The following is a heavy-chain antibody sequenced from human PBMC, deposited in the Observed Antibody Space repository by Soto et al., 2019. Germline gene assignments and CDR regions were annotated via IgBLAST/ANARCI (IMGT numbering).Heavy chain of an antibody. CDR1: GFTFTTAW. D-gene: IGHD6-19*01. CDR2: IKTKTEGEAT. Sequence: KPVGSLRLSCAASGFTFTTAWMIWVRQAPGKGLEWVGHIKTKTEGEATNYATPVKGRFSISRDDSTNTQSLQMNSLKSEDTAVYYCATDLPTAGAGEFDYWGQGTLVTVSS. J-gene: IGHJ4*02. CDR3: ATDLPTAGAGEFDY. V-gene: IGHV3-15*01.